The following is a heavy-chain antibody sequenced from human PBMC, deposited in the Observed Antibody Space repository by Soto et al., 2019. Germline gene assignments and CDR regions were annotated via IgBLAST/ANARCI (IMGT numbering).Heavy chain of an antibody. V-gene: IGHV2-5*02. CDR2: VYWDDDT. Sequence: ITLEESGPTLVKPTETLTLTCTFSGFSLTTGVGVGWVRQTPGKALEWLALVYWDDDTHYNPSLKTRLTITKDDSKGQVVLTMTKMDPADSATYYCATLTADFWGPGTLVTVS. CDR3: ATLTADF. CDR1: GFSLTTGVG. J-gene: IGHJ4*02.